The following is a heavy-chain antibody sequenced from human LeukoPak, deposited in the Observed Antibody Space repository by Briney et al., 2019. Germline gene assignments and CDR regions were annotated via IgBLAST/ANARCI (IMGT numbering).Heavy chain of an antibody. CDR2: INHSGST. D-gene: IGHD2-15*01. Sequence: SETLSLTCAVSGGSISSSNWWSWIRQPPGKGLEWIGEINHSGSTNYNPSLKSRVTISVDTSKNQFSLKLSSVTAADTAVYYCARWCSGGSCYGAFDIWGQGTMVTVSS. CDR3: ARWCSGGSCYGAFDI. J-gene: IGHJ3*02. V-gene: IGHV4-4*02. CDR1: GGSISSSNW.